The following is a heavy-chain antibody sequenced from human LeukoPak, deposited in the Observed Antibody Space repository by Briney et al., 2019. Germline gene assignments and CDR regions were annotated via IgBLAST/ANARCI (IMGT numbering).Heavy chain of an antibody. V-gene: IGHV4-59*01. CDR1: GGSFSGYY. D-gene: IGHD3-10*01. CDR2: IYYSGST. Sequence: SETLSLTCAVYGGSFSGYYWSWIRQPPGKGLKWIGYIYYSGSTNYNPSLKSRVTISVDTSKNQFSLKLSSVTAADTAVSYCAREGYYGSGSLDVWGKGTTVTISS. J-gene: IGHJ6*04. CDR3: AREGYYGSGSLDV.